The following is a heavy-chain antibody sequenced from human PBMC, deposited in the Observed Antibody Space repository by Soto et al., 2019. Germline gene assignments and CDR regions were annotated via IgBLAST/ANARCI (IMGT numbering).Heavy chain of an antibody. Sequence: HPVGSLRLSCAASGFTFSSYAMSWVRQAPGKGLEWVSAISGSGGSTYYADYVKGRFTISRDNSKNTLYLQMNSLRAEDTAVYYCAKVQSNYDFWSGYSLPTYYYYGMDVWGQGTTVTVSS. CDR2: ISGSGGST. V-gene: IGHV3-23*01. J-gene: IGHJ6*02. CDR3: AKVQSNYDFWSGYSLPTYYYYGMDV. CDR1: GFTFSSYA. D-gene: IGHD3-3*01.